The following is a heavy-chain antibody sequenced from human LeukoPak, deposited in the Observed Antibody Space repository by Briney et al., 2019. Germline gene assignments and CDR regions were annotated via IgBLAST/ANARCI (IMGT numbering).Heavy chain of an antibody. J-gene: IGHJ4*02. Sequence: GGSLRLSCAASGFTFNNYGMHWVRHAPGKGLECVALISNDGSKKYYAGSAKGRFTISRDNSRNTVFLEMNSLRGDDTAVYFCARDWGRGDSKYLDFWGQGILVTVSS. CDR2: ISNDGSKK. D-gene: IGHD4-17*01. CDR3: ARDWGRGDSKYLDF. V-gene: IGHV3-30*03. CDR1: GFTFNNYG.